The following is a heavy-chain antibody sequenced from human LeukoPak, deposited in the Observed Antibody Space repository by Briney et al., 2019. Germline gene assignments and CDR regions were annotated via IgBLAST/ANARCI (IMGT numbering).Heavy chain of an antibody. D-gene: IGHD3-3*01. CDR1: GYTFTGYY. CDR2: INPNSGGT. CDR3: ARDKCAYYDFWSGYYNPCYFDY. Sequence: ASVKVSCKASGYTFTGYYMHWVRQAPGQGLEWMGWINPNSGGTNYAQKLQGRVTMTTDTSTSTAYMELRSLRSDDTAVYYCARDKCAYYDFWSGYYNPCYFDYWGQGTLVTVSS. J-gene: IGHJ4*02. V-gene: IGHV1-2*02.